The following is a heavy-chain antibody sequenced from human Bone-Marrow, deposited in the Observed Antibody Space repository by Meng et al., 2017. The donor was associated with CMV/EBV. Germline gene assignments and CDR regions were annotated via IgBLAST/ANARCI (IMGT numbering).Heavy chain of an antibody. D-gene: IGHD1-26*01. J-gene: IGHJ4*02. CDR2: ITGSGGST. CDR3: ASGGSGGWAFDY. V-gene: IGHV3-23*01. Sequence: GESLKISCAASGFTFSTYAMSWVRQAPGKGLEWVSGITGSGGSTFYADSVKGRFTISRDNSKNTLYLQMNSLRVEDTAVYYCASGGSGGWAFDYWGQGTLVTVSS. CDR1: GFTFSTYA.